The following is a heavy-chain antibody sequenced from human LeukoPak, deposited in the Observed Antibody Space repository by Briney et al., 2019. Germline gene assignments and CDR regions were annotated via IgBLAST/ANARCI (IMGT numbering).Heavy chain of an antibody. Sequence: GGSLRLSCAASGFTFSSYGMHWVRQAPGKGLEWVAFIRYDGSNKYYADSVKGRFTISRDNSTNTLYLQMNSLRAEDTAVYYCARESESYDSSGSTFKYWGQGTLVTVSS. CDR1: GFTFSSYG. CDR3: ARESESYDSSGSTFKY. D-gene: IGHD3-22*01. J-gene: IGHJ4*02. CDR2: IRYDGSNK. V-gene: IGHV3-30*02.